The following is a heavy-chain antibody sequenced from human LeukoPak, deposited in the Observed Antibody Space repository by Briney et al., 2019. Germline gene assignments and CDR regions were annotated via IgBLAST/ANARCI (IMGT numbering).Heavy chain of an antibody. CDR2: INHSGRT. D-gene: IGHD3-3*01. J-gene: IGHJ4*02. Sequence: SETLSLTCAVYGGPFSGYYWSWIRQPPGKGLEWIGEINHSGRTNYNPSLKSRVTISVDTSKNQFSLKLSSVTAADTAVYYCARGRASYDFWSGYLFDYWGQGTLVTVSS. CDR3: ARGRASYDFWSGYLFDY. CDR1: GGPFSGYY. V-gene: IGHV4-34*01.